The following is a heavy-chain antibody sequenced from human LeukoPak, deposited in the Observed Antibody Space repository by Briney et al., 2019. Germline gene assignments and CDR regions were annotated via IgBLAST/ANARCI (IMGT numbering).Heavy chain of an antibody. V-gene: IGHV1-2*02. D-gene: IGHD3-3*01. CDR1: GYTFTSYG. CDR3: ARVYRITIFGVVTPGWFDP. Sequence: ASVKVSCKASGYTFTSYGISWVRQAPGQGLEWMGWINPNSGGTNYAQKFQGRVTMTRDTSISTAYMELSRLRSDDTAVYYCARVYRITIFGVVTPGWFDPWGQGTLVTVSS. CDR2: INPNSGGT. J-gene: IGHJ5*02.